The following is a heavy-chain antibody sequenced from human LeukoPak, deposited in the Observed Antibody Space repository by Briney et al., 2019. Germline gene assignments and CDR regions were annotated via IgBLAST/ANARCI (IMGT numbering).Heavy chain of an antibody. CDR3: VRCGSYCLDY. CDR2: IYHTGSV. CDR1: GFTFSTYG. Sequence: PGRSLRLSCEASGFTFSTYGMHWVRQPPGKGLEWIGEIYHTGSVNYNPSLKSRVTISVDKSENQFSLSLNSVTAADTAVYYCVRCGSYCLDYWGQGTLVTVSP. D-gene: IGHD1-26*01. J-gene: IGHJ4*02. V-gene: IGHV4-4*02.